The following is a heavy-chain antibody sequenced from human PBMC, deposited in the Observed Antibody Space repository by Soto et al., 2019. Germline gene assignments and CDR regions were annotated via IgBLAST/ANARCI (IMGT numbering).Heavy chain of an antibody. CDR1: GYTFSTYP. J-gene: IGHJ4*02. Sequence: SVKVSCKTSGYTFSTYPISWVRQAPGQGLEWVGWISTYNGKTNYGQKFQGRVTITTDTSTSTAYMDLRNLRSDDTAVYYCARDRVEAALGTFDQWGQGTLVTVSS. V-gene: IGHV1-18*01. CDR3: ARDRVEAALGTFDQ. CDR2: ISTYNGKT. D-gene: IGHD6-13*01.